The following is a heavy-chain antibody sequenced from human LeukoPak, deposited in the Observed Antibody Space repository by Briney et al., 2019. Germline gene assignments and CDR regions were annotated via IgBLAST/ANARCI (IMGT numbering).Heavy chain of an antibody. J-gene: IGHJ6*02. CDR2: INHSGST. CDR3: ARGAPVLRFLEWLSYGMDV. Sequence: SETLSLTCAVYGGSFSGYYWSWIRQPPGKGLEWLGEINHSGSTNYNPSLKSRVTISVDTSKNQFSLKLSSVTAADTAVYYCARGAPVLRFLEWLSYGMDVWGQGTTVTVSS. CDR1: GGSFSGYY. D-gene: IGHD3-3*01. V-gene: IGHV4-34*01.